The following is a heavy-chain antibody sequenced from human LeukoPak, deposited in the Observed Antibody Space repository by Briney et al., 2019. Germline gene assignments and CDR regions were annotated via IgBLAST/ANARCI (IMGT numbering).Heavy chain of an antibody. J-gene: IGHJ5*02. CDR2: IRYDGSNK. CDR1: GFTFSSYG. V-gene: IGHV3-30*02. Sequence: QPGGYLRLSCAASGFTFSSYGMHWVRQAPGKGLEWVVFIRYDGSNKYYADSVKGRFTISRDNSKNTLYLQMNSLRAEDTAVYYCAKNPLRFDQNNWFDPWGQGTLVTVSS. CDR3: AKNPLRFDQNNWFDP. D-gene: IGHD3-3*01.